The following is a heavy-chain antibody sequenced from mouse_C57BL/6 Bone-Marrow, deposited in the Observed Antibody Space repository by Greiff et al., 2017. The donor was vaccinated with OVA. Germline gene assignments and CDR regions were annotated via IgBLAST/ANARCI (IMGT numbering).Heavy chain of an antibody. Sequence: EVQLVESGGGLVQPKGSLKLSCAASGFSFNTYAMNWVRQAPGKGLEWVARIRSKSNNYATYYADSVKDRFTISRDDSESMLYLQMNNLKTEDTAMYYCVRHDGYWYVDVWGTGTTVTVSS. D-gene: IGHD2-3*01. V-gene: IGHV10-1*01. CDR3: VRHDGYWYVDV. CDR2: IRSKSNNYAT. CDR1: GFSFNTYA. J-gene: IGHJ1*03.